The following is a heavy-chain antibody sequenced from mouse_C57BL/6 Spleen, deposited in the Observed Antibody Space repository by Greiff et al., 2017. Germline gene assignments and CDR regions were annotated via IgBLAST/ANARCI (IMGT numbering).Heavy chain of an antibody. V-gene: IGHV14-1*01. D-gene: IGHD1-1*01. Sequence: EVQLQQSGAELVRPGASVKLSCTASGFNIKDYYMHWVKQRPEQGLEWIGGIDPEDGATEYASKFQGKATMTADTSSHTAYLQRSSLTSEDTAVYYCTTNYEGSSYDCYFDFWGTGTTVTVSS. J-gene: IGHJ1*03. CDR1: GFNIKDYY. CDR3: TTNYEGSSYDCYFDF. CDR2: IDPEDGAT.